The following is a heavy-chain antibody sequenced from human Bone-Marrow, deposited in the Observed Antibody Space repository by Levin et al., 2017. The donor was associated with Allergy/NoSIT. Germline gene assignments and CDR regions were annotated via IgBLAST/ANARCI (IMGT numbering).Heavy chain of an antibody. Sequence: LGESLKISCTASGFTFGDYAMSWVRQAPGKGLEWVGFIRSKAYGGTTEYAASVKGRFTISRDDSKSIAYLQMNSLKTEDTAVYYCTTYCSSTSCNIFTDYWGQGTLVTVSS. V-gene: IGHV3-49*04. CDR1: GFTFGDYA. CDR3: TTYCSSTSCNIFTDY. D-gene: IGHD2-2*01. CDR2: IRSKAYGGTT. J-gene: IGHJ4*02.